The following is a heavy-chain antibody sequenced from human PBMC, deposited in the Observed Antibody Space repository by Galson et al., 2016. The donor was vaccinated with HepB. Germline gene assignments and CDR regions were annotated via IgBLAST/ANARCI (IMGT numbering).Heavy chain of an antibody. V-gene: IGHV3-9*01. Sequence: SLRLSCAASGFTLHAYAMHWVRQVPGKGLEWVSGIGWNGGSLGSADSVKGRFIISRDNAENSLYLQMNSLRAEDTAFYYCAKDGWDSGSYYGASDIWGQGKVVTVSS. CDR3: AKDGWDSGSYYGASDI. J-gene: IGHJ3*02. CDR2: IGWNGGSL. D-gene: IGHD1-26*01. CDR1: GFTLHAYA.